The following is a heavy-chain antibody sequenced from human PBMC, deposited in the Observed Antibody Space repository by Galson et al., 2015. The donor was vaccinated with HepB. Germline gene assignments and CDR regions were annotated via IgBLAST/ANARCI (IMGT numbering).Heavy chain of an antibody. CDR3: ATNFGTEDYYYYYVMDF. V-gene: IGHV1-46*01. CDR2: INPSGGGT. CDR1: GSTFTSYY. J-gene: IGHJ6*02. Sequence: VKVSCKASGSTFTSYYIHWVRQAPGQGLEWMGIINPSGGGTYYAQNFQGRLTMTRDTSTSTVYMDLSSLRSEDTAVYYCATNFGTEDYYYYYVMDFWGQGTRVTVSS. D-gene: IGHD3-3*01.